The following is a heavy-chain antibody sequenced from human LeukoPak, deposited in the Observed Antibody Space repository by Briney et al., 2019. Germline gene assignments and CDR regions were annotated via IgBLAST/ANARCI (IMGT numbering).Heavy chain of an antibody. CDR1: GFTFGDYA. V-gene: IGHV3-49*03. CDR3: TRDGAPVYYYYYMDV. J-gene: IGHJ6*03. Sequence: PGRSLRLSCTASGFTFGDYAMSWFRQAPGKGLEWVGFIRSKAYGGTTEYAASVKGRFTISRDDSKSIAYLQMNSLKTEDTAVYYCTRDGAPVYYYYYMDVWGKGTTVTVSS. D-gene: IGHD1-14*01. CDR2: IRSKAYGGTT.